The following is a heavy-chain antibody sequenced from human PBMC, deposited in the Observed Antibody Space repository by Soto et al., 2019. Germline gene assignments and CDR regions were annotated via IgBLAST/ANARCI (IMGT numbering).Heavy chain of an antibody. CDR2: ISYDGSNK. Sequence: GGSLRLSCAVSGFTFSSYGMHWVRQAPGKGLEWVAVISYDGSNKYYADSVKGRFTISRDNSKNTLYLQMNSLRAEDTAVYYCAKDSTVAGGSYDYFDYWGQGTLVTVSS. D-gene: IGHD1-26*01. J-gene: IGHJ4*02. CDR1: GFTFSSYG. V-gene: IGHV3-30*18. CDR3: AKDSTVAGGSYDYFDY.